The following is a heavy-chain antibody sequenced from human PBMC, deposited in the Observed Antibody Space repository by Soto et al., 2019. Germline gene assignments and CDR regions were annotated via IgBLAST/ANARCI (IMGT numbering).Heavy chain of an antibody. V-gene: IGHV3-30*09. CDR1: GFPFSSYT. CDR2: ISFDGSRK. CDR3: ASDTVTSLTPYQGFYYYGLDV. D-gene: IGHD2-2*01. Sequence: LRRSCTAAGFPFSSYTMHWLRRAPGKGLEWVGIISFDGSRKYYADWLKGRIVISRDNSKDSLYLQMDTLRPDDTAIYYCASDTVTSLTPYQGFYYYGLDVWARGTSDTVSS. J-gene: IGHJ6*02.